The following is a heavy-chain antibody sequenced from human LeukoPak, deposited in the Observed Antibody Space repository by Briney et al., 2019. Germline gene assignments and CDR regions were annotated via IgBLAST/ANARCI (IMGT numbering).Heavy chain of an antibody. CDR2: IIPILGIA. CDR3: ARDTSSSWYYYWFDP. Sequence: ASVKVSCKASGGTFSSYAISWVRQAPGQGLEWMGRIIPILGIANYAQKFQGRVTITADKSTSTAYMELSSLRFEDTAVYYCARDTSSSWYYYWFDPWGQGTLVTVSS. CDR1: GGTFSSYA. D-gene: IGHD6-13*01. J-gene: IGHJ5*02. V-gene: IGHV1-69*04.